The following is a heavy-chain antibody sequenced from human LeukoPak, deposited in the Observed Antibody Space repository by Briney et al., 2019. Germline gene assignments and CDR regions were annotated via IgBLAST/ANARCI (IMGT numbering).Heavy chain of an antibody. Sequence: PGGSLRLSCAASGFTFSSYWMHWVRQAPGKGLVWVSRINSDGSSTSYADSVKGRFTISRDNAKNTLYLQMNSLRAEDTAVYYCARESSGSYFFDYWGQGTLVTASS. CDR1: GFTFSSYW. V-gene: IGHV3-74*01. J-gene: IGHJ4*02. CDR2: INSDGSST. CDR3: ARESSGSYFFDY. D-gene: IGHD3-10*01.